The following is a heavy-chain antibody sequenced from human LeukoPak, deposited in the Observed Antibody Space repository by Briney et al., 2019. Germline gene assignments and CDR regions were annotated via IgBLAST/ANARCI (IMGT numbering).Heavy chain of an antibody. Sequence: GGSLRLACAASGFTFSSYAMSWVRQAPGKGLEWVSAISGSGGSTYYADSVKGRFTISRDNSKNTLYLQMNSLRAEDTAVYYCAKDVYYYGSGSYYNPFDYWGQGTLVTVSS. D-gene: IGHD3-10*01. CDR3: AKDVYYYGSGSYYNPFDY. J-gene: IGHJ4*02. CDR2: ISGSGGST. CDR1: GFTFSSYA. V-gene: IGHV3-23*01.